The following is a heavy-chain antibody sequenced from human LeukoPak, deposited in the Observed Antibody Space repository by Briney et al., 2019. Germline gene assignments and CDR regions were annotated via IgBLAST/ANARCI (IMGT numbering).Heavy chain of an antibody. Sequence: SETLSLTCTVSGGSISIYYWSWIRQPPGKGLEWIGYIYYSGSTNYNPSLKSRVTISVDTSKNQFSLKLSSVTAADTAVYYCARHYYYGSGSYPIDYWGQGTLVTVSS. J-gene: IGHJ4*02. CDR3: ARHYYYGSGSYPIDY. CDR1: GGSISIYY. D-gene: IGHD3-10*01. CDR2: IYYSGST. V-gene: IGHV4-59*08.